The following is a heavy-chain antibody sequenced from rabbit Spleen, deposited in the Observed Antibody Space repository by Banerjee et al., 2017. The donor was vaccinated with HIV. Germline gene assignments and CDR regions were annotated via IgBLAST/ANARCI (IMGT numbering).Heavy chain of an antibody. Sequence: QEQLVESGGGLVQPEGSLTLTCKASGFSFSDRDVMCWVRQAPGKGLEWIACINSKSGENVYANWAKGRFTVSKTSSTTVTLQMTSLTGADTATYFCARDTGSSFSSYGMDLWGPGTLVTVS. CDR2: INSKSGEN. D-gene: IGHD8-1*01. J-gene: IGHJ6*01. V-gene: IGHV1S45*01. CDR3: ARDTGSSFSSYGMDL. CDR1: GFSFSDRDV.